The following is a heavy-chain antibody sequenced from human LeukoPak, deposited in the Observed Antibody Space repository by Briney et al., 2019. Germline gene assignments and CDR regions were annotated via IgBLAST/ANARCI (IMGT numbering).Heavy chain of an antibody. J-gene: IGHJ4*02. CDR1: GYSFTSYW. CDR3: ARHAPMVRGVIRYFDY. V-gene: IGHV5-51*01. D-gene: IGHD3-10*01. Sequence: GASLQISCKGSGYSFTSYWIGWVRQMPGKGLEWMGIIYPGDSDTRYSPSFQGQVTISADKSISTAYLQWSSLKASDTAMYYCARHAPMVRGVIRYFDYWGQGTLVTVSS. CDR2: IYPGDSDT.